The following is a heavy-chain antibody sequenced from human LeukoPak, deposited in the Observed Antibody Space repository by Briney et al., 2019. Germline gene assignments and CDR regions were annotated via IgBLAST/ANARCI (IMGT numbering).Heavy chain of an antibody. Sequence: PGRSLRLACEAAGFIVSANFMNWVRQPPGKGLEWVSVMYSVGTTYYADSVKGGFTVSRDPSKNTLYLQMDSLRVEDTAVYYCARDLSAYSYGFGGDCWGQGTRVIVSS. CDR1: GFIVSANF. V-gene: IGHV3-66*01. CDR3: ARDLSAYSYGFGGDC. CDR2: MYSVGTT. J-gene: IGHJ4*02. D-gene: IGHD1-26*01.